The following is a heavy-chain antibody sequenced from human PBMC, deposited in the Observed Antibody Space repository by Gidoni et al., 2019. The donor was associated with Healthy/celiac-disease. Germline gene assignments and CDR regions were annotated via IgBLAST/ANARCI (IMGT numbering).Heavy chain of an antibody. CDR1: GFPFSRYD. J-gene: IGHJ6*02. V-gene: IGHV3-13*01. Sequence: EVQLVEPGGGLVQPGGYLRLSCAASGFPFSRYDMHWVRQATGKGLEWVSAMGTAGDTYYPGCGKGRFTISRENAKNSLYLQMNSLRGGDTAVYYCARAGVTMVRGAPYYYYGMDVWGQGTTVTVSS. CDR3: ARAGVTMVRGAPYYYYGMDV. D-gene: IGHD3-10*01. CDR2: MGTAGDT.